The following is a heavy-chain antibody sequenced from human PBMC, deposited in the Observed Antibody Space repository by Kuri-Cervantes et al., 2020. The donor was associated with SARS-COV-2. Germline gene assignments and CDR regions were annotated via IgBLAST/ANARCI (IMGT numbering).Heavy chain of an antibody. V-gene: IGHV4-59*11. J-gene: IGHJ5*02. CDR1: GGSISNHY. D-gene: IGHD2-21*01. CDR2: VYKSGSS. Sequence: GSLRLSCIVSGGSISNHYWSWIRLPPGKGLEWIGDVYKSGSSNSNPSLKSRVTISADTSKNQFSLRLTSVTAADTAVYYCARDVLFGYNWFDPWGQGTLVTVSS. CDR3: ARDVLFGYNWFDP.